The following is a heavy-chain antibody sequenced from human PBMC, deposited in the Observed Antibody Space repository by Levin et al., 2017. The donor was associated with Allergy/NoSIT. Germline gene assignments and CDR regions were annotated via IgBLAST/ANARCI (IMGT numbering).Heavy chain of an antibody. CDR2: ISSSGSTI. CDR3: ARVCSGWYQDYYGMDV. Sequence: PGGSLRLSCAASGFTFSDYYMSWIRQAPGKGLEWVSYISSSGSTIYYADSVKGRFTISRDNAKNSLYLQMNSLRAEDTAVYYCARVCSGWYQDYYGMDVWGQGTTVTVSS. J-gene: IGHJ6*02. V-gene: IGHV3-11*01. D-gene: IGHD6-19*01. CDR1: GFTFSDYY.